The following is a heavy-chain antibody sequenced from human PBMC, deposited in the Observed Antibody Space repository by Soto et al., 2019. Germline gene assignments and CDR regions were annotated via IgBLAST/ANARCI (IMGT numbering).Heavy chain of an antibody. CDR1: GFTFSDYY. Sequence: PGGSLRLSCAASGFTFSDYYMSWIRQAPGKGLEWVTFISSSNNYIQYADSVKGRFTVSRDNAKNSLFLQMNSLRAEDTAVYYCAREGYCISTSCHYRMVDWGQGTTFTDS. CDR3: AREGYCISTSCHYRMVD. CDR2: ISSSNNYI. D-gene: IGHD2-2*01. J-gene: IGHJ6*02. V-gene: IGHV3-11*06.